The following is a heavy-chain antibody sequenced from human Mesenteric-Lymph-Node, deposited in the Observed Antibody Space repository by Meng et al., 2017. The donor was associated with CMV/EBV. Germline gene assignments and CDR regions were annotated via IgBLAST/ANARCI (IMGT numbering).Heavy chain of an antibody. D-gene: IGHD3-3*01. J-gene: IGHJ4*02. V-gene: IGHV4-61*01. CDR1: GGSVSSDNYY. CDR2: INHSGST. CDR3: ARAKYDFWSGYIDY. Sequence: GSLRLSCTVSGGSVSSDNYYWSWIRQPPGKGLEWIGEINHSGSTNYNPSLKSRVTISVDTSKNQFSLKLSSVTAADTAVYYCARAKYDFWSGYIDYWGQGTLVTVSS.